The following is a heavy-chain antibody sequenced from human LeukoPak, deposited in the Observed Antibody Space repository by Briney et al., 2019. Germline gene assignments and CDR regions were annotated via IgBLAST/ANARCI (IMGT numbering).Heavy chain of an antibody. CDR1: GGSITNNW. CDR2: IYHSGST. CDR3: AGNAAYCMDV. Sequence: SETLSLTCAVSGGSITNNWWSWIRQPPGKGLEWIGEIYHSGSTSYNPSLKSRATLSVDKSKNQFSLNLNSVTAADTAVYYCAGNAAYCMDVWGQGTTVTVSS. J-gene: IGHJ6*02. V-gene: IGHV4-4*02.